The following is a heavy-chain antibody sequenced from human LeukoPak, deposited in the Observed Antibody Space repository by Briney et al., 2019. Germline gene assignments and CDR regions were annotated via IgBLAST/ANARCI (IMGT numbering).Heavy chain of an antibody. CDR3: AKMGNYYGSGSSPNFDY. V-gene: IGHV3-23*01. Sequence: PGGSLRLSCAASGLTFSSYAMSWVRQVPGKGLEWLSAMSASGGSTYYADSVKGRFTISRDNSKNRLYLQMNSLRAEDTALYYCAKMGNYYGSGSSPNFDYWGQGALVTVSS. J-gene: IGHJ4*02. D-gene: IGHD3-10*01. CDR2: MSASGGST. CDR1: GLTFSSYA.